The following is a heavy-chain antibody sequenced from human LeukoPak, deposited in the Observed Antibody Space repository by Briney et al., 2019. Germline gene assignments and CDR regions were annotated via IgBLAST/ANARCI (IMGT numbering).Heavy chain of an antibody. J-gene: IGHJ4*02. CDR1: GYTFTGYY. CDR3: ARDRSSGWYADY. CDR2: INPNSGGT. Sequence: ASVKVSCKASGYTFTGYYMHWVRQAPGQGLEWMGWINPNSGGTNYAQKFQGRVTMTRDTSISTAYMELSRLRSDDTVVYYWARDRSSGWYADYWGQGTLVSVCS. D-gene: IGHD6-19*01. V-gene: IGHV1-2*02.